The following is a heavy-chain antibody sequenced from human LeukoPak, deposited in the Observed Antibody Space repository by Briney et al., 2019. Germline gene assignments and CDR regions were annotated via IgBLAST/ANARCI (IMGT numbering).Heavy chain of an antibody. CDR3: ARRGSGWDAFDI. V-gene: IGHV3-33*01. Sequence: GGSLRLSCAASGFTFNSHGMHWVRQAPGKGLEWVAVIWYDGSKAQYVDSVKGRFTISRDNSKNTVYLQMNSLRAEDTAVYYCARRGSGWDAFDIWGQGTLVAVSS. CDR1: GFTFNSHG. CDR2: IWYDGSKA. J-gene: IGHJ3*02. D-gene: IGHD6-19*01.